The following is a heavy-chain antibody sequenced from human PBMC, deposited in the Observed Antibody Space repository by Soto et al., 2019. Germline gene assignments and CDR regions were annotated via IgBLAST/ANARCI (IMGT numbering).Heavy chain of an antibody. Sequence: GESRKISCKGSGCRFTSYWIGWVRHMPGKGLEWMGIIYPGDSDTRSSPSFQGQVTISDDKSISTAYLQWSSLKASDTAIYYRATLHRGDGNHPDASDLWGQGTMVTVSS. CDR3: ATLHRGDGNHPDASDL. CDR2: IYPGDSDT. V-gene: IGHV5-51*01. J-gene: IGHJ3*01. D-gene: IGHD3-16*02. CDR1: GCRFTSYW.